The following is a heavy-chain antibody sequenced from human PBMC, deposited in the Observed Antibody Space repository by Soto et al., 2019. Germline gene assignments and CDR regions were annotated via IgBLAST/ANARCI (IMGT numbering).Heavy chain of an antibody. CDR1: GYTFTTYD. V-gene: IGHV1-8*01. Sequence: QVQLVQSGTEVKEPGASVKVACNASGYTFTTYDINWVRQATGQGLEWMGWMNPDSGNAGYAQKFQGRVTMPSDTSINTAYMELSGLRSDDTAVYFCARVRQQKHEHDYWGQGTLVTVSS. D-gene: IGHD6-13*01. J-gene: IGHJ4*02. CDR2: MNPDSGNA. CDR3: ARVRQQKHEHDY.